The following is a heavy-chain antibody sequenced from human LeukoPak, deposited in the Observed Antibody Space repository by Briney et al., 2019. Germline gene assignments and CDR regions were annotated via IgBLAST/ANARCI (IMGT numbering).Heavy chain of an antibody. CDR3: ARGGRGDFWSGYYKRDGWFDP. J-gene: IGHJ5*02. D-gene: IGHD3-3*01. CDR1: GGSISSYY. V-gene: IGHV4-4*07. CDR2: IYTSGST. Sequence: SETLSLTCTVSGGSISSYYWSWIRQPAGKGLEWIGRIYTSGSTNYNPSLKSRVTMSVDTSKNQFSLKLSSVTAADTAVYYCARGGRGDFWSGYYKRDGWFDPWGQGTLVTVSS.